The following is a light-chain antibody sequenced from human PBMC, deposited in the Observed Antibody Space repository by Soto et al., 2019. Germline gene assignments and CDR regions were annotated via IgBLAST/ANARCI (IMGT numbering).Light chain of an antibody. CDR3: KSYAGSNTYV. J-gene: IGLJ1*01. CDR2: EVV. Sequence: QSALTQPPSASGSPGQSVTISCTGSKSDIGIYDFVSWYQHHPGKAPRLIIYEVVHRPAGVPDRFSGSKSGNTASLTVSGLQAADEADYFCKSYAGSNTYVFGTGTKLTVL. CDR1: KSDIGIYDF. V-gene: IGLV2-8*01.